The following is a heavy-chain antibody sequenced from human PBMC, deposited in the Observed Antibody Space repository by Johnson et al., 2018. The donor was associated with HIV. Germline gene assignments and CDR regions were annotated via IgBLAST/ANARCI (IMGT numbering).Heavy chain of an antibody. Sequence: VQLVESGGGLVNPGGSLTLSCAASGFIVSSNYMSWVRQAPGQGLEWVSVLYSGGSTYYADSVKGRLSISRDNSKNTLYLQMNSLRAEDTAVYFCARDHGGYSYGYRVGAFDIWGQGTMVTVSS. J-gene: IGHJ3*02. V-gene: IGHV3-66*01. D-gene: IGHD5-18*01. CDR3: ARDHGGYSYGYRVGAFDI. CDR1: GFIVSSNY. CDR2: LYSGGST.